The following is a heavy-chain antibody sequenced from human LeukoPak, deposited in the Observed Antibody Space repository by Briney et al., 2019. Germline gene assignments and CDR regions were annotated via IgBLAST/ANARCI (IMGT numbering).Heavy chain of an antibody. D-gene: IGHD5-24*01. CDR3: AREVATMPELFDY. Sequence: SETLSLTCTVSGGSISSSSYYWGWIRQPPGKGLEWIGSIYYSGSTYYNPSLKSRVTISVDTSKNQFSLKLSSVTAADTAVYYCAREVATMPELFDYWGQGTLVTVSS. CDR1: GGSISSSSYY. CDR2: IYYSGST. J-gene: IGHJ4*02. V-gene: IGHV4-39*07.